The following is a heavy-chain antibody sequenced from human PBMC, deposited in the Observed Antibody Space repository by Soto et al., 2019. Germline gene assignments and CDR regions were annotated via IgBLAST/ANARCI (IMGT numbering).Heavy chain of an antibody. CDR3: ARAHCSGGSCYSGWFDP. Sequence: QVQLVQSGAEVKKPGASVKVSCKASGYTFTGYYMHWVRQAPGQGLEWMGWINPNSGGTNYAQKVQGWVTRARGASISTAYMELSRLRSDDTAVYYCARAHCSGGSCYSGWFDPWGQGTLVTVSS. CDR1: GYTFTGYY. D-gene: IGHD2-15*01. V-gene: IGHV1-2*04. CDR2: INPNSGGT. J-gene: IGHJ5*02.